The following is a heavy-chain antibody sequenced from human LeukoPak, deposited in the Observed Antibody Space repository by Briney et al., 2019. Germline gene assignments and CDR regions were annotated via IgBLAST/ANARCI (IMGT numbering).Heavy chain of an antibody. CDR3: ARYHQPSGPNWLDR. Sequence: PSETLSLTCTVSGGSISTYFWTWIRQFPGKGMEWIGYIYYTGTTSYNPSLKSRVTISVDTSKNQFSLSLSSVTAADTAMYYCARYHQPSGPNWLDRWGQGTLVTVSS. CDR2: IYYTGTT. D-gene: IGHD2-15*01. J-gene: IGHJ5*02. V-gene: IGHV4-59*01. CDR1: GGSISTYF.